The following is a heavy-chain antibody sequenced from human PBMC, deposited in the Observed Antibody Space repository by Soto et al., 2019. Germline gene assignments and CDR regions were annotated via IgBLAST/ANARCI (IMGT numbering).Heavy chain of an antibody. CDR3: ARGPFIAVAGIFDY. D-gene: IGHD6-19*01. Sequence: QVQLVEAGGGVVQPGRSLRLSCAASGFTFSSYAMHWVRQAPGKGLEWVAVISYDGSNKYYADSVKGRFTLSRDNSKNTLYLQMNSLRAEDTAVYYCARGPFIAVAGIFDYWGQGTLVTVSS. J-gene: IGHJ4*02. CDR2: ISYDGSNK. V-gene: IGHV3-30-3*01. CDR1: GFTFSSYA.